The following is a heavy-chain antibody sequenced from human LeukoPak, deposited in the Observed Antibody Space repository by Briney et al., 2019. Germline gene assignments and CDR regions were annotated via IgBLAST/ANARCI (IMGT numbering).Heavy chain of an antibody. D-gene: IGHD4-23*01. V-gene: IGHV1-69*05. Sequence: ASVKVSCKASGGTFSSYAISWVRQAPGQGLEWMGRIIPIFGTANYAQKFQGRVTITTDESTSTAYMELSSLRSEDTAVYYCARDLPQFNDYGGNDCVDYWGQGTLVTVSS. CDR3: ARDLPQFNDYGGNDCVDY. CDR1: GGTFSSYA. CDR2: IIPIFGTA. J-gene: IGHJ4*02.